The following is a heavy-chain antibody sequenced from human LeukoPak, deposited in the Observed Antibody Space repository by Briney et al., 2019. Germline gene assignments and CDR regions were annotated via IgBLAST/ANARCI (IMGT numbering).Heavy chain of an antibody. CDR3: ARDTGYSSSWDFDY. D-gene: IGHD6-13*01. Sequence: PSETLSLTCAVSGGSISSSNWWSWVRQPPGKGLEWIGEIYHSGSTNYNSSLKSRVTISVDKSKNQFSLKLSSVTAADTAVYYCARDTGYSSSWDFDYWGQGTLVTVSS. CDR1: GGSISSSNW. J-gene: IGHJ4*02. V-gene: IGHV4-4*02. CDR2: IYHSGST.